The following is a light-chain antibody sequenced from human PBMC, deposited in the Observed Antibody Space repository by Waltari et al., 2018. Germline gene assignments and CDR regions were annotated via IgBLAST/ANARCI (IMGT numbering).Light chain of an antibody. J-gene: IGLJ2*01. CDR3: AAWDDSLNVL. CDR1: SPNLGSNT. CDR2: SNN. Sequence: QSVLTQPPSASGTPGQRVTISCSGSSPNLGSNTENWDQPLPGTAPKLPIYSNNQRPSGVPDRFSGSKSGTSASLAISGLQSEDEADYYCAAWDDSLNVLFGGGTKLTVL. V-gene: IGLV1-44*01.